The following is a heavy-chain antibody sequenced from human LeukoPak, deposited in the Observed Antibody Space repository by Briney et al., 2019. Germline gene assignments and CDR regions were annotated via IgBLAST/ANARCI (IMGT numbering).Heavy chain of an antibody. CDR3: ARDKGYSSSSSIVYWFDP. D-gene: IGHD6-6*01. CDR1: GGSISSYY. Sequence: SETLSLTCTVSGGSISSYYWSWIRQPAGKGLEWLGRIYTSGSTNYNPSLKSRVTMSVDTSKNQFSLKLSSVTAADTAVYYCARDKGYSSSSSIVYWFDPWGQGTLVTVSS. V-gene: IGHV4-4*07. CDR2: IYTSGST. J-gene: IGHJ5*02.